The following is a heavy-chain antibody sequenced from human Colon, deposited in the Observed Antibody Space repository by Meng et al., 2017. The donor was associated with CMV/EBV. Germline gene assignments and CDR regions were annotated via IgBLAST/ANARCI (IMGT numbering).Heavy chain of an antibody. CDR1: VFSIMDYA. Sequence: CAGSVFSIMDYAMDCVRQAPGKGLGWVSVISASGDITFYTESVKGRFTIGRDTSKNTVYLQMDSLRAEDTAVYYCARAPTRKYYFHFWGQGRLVTVSS. D-gene: IGHD5-24*01. V-gene: IGHV3-23*01. CDR3: ARAPTRKYYFHF. CDR2: ISASGDIT. J-gene: IGHJ4*02.